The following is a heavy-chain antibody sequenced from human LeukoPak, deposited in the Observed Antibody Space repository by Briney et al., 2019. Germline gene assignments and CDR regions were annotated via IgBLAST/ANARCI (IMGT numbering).Heavy chain of an antibody. V-gene: IGHV3-7*03. J-gene: IGHJ6*02. D-gene: IGHD3-10*01. CDR1: GFTFSSYW. CDR2: VKQDGSEK. CDR3: ARDPAFYYGSGSSDGMDV. Sequence: GASLRLSCAASGFTFSSYWMSWVRQAPGKGMEWMANVKQDGSEKYYVDSVKGRFTISRDNAKNSLYLQMNSLRAEDTAVYYCARDPAFYYGSGSSDGMDVWGQGTTVTVSS.